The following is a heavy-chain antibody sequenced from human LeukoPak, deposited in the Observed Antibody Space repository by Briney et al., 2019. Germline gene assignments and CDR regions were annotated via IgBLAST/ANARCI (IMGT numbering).Heavy chain of an antibody. Sequence: PGGSLRLSCAASGFTFSSYAMSWVRQAPGKGLEWVSAISGSGGSTYYADSVRGRFTISRDNSKNTLYLQMNSLKAEDTAVYYCAKALGRDGSTIYWGQGTLVTVSS. V-gene: IGHV3-23*01. J-gene: IGHJ4*02. D-gene: IGHD5-24*01. CDR2: ISGSGGST. CDR1: GFTFSSYA. CDR3: AKALGRDGSTIY.